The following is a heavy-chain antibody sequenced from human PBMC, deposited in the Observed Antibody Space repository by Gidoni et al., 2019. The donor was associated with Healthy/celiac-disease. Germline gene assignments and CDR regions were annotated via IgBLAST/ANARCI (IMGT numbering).Heavy chain of an antibody. V-gene: IGHV5-51*01. CDR3: ATRAGYGGLDAFDI. CDR1: GYSFTSYW. CDR2: IYPGDSET. J-gene: IGHJ3*02. Sequence: EVQLVQSGAEVIKPGVSLTISCKGSGYSFTSYWVGWGRQMPGKGLEWMGIIYPGDSETRYSPSFQGQVTITADKSISTTYLQWSSLKTSDTAMYYCATRAGYGGLDAFDIWGQGTMVTVSS. D-gene: IGHD5-12*01.